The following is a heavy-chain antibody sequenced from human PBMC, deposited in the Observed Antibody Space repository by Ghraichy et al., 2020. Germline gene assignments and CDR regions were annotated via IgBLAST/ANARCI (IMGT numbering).Heavy chain of an antibody. D-gene: IGHD2-8*01. V-gene: IGHV4-61*01. CDR1: GGSVSSGSYY. Sequence: ESLNISCTVSGGSVSSGSYYWSWIRQPPGKGLEWIGYIYYSGSTNYNPSLKSRVTISVDTSKNQFSLKLSSVTAADTAVYYCARASMVYAMGAFDIWGQVTMVTVSS. CDR2: IYYSGST. CDR3: ARASMVYAMGAFDI. J-gene: IGHJ3*02.